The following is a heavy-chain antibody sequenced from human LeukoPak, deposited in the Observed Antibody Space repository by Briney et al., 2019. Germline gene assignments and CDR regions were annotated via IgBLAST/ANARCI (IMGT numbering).Heavy chain of an antibody. CDR2: IYIGAGS. Sequence: GGSLRLSCAASGFTVSPIYMSWVRQAPGKGLEWVSVIYIGAGSYYADSVRGRFTISRDSSKDTLYLQLNSLRVEDTAVYYCASTTMVRGALYWSWGQGTLVTVSS. D-gene: IGHD3-10*01. CDR3: ASTTMVRGALYWS. V-gene: IGHV3-53*01. CDR1: GFTVSPIY. J-gene: IGHJ5*02.